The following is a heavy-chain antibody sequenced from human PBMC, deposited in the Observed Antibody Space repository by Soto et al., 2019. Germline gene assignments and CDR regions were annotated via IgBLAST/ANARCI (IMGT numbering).Heavy chain of an antibody. V-gene: IGHV4-59*13. J-gene: IGHJ4*02. CDR2: IQYSGST. CDR1: GGSISGYS. Sequence: SETLSLTCTVSGGSISGYSWGWIRQTSGKGLERNGYIQYSGSTNYNHTLKSQVTITVDTSKTRYTLKLCSVPVADTAMYYSARAQDEYYFDDWGQGTAVTVSS. CDR3: ARAQDEYYFDD. D-gene: IGHD2-15*01.